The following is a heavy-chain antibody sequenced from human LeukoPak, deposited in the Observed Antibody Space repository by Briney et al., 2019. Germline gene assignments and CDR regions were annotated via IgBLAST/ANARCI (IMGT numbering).Heavy chain of an antibody. J-gene: IGHJ5*02. CDR2: ISSSSGTI. CDR3: ASTYYDFWSGYP. V-gene: IGHV3-48*02. CDR1: GFIFSSNA. D-gene: IGHD3-3*01. Sequence: GGSLRLSCAASGFIFSSNAMYWVRQAPGKGLERVSYISSSSGTIYYADSVKGRFTISRDNAKNSLYLQMNSLRDEDTAVYYCASTYYDFWSGYPWGQGTLVTVS.